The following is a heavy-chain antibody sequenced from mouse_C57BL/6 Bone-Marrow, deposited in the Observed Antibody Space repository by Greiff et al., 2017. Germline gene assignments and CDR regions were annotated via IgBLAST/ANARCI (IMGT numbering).Heavy chain of an antibody. V-gene: IGHV10-1*01. CDR2: IRSKSNNYAT. CDR1: GFSFNTYA. D-gene: IGHD4-1*01. J-gene: IGHJ4*01. Sequence: EVQRVESGGGLVQPKGSLKLSCAASGFSFNTYAMNWVRQAPGKGLEWVARIRSKSNNYATYYADSVKDRFTISRDDSESMLYLQMNNLKTEDTAMYYCVRHKCGKNWAMDYWGQGTSVTVSS. CDR3: VRHKCGKNWAMDY.